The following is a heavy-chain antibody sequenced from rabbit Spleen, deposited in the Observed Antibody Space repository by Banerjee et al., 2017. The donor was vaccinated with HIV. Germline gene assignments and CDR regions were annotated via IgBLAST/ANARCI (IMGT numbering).Heavy chain of an antibody. CDR1: GFSFSSGYC. CDR3: ARDNGSGHYIDAYFNL. CDR2: IDAGSGSA. J-gene: IGHJ4*01. V-gene: IGHV1S45*01. D-gene: IGHD1-1*01. Sequence: QQQLVESGGGLVKPGASLTLTCKASGFSFSSGYCMCWVRQAPGKGLEWIACIDAGSGSAWYASWVNGRFTISKTSSTTVTLQMTSLTVADTATYFCARDNGSGHYIDAYFNLWGPGTLVTVS.